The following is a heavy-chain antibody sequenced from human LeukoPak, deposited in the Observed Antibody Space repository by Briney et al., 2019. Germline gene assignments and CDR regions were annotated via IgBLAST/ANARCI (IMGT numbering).Heavy chain of an antibody. CDR1: GDTSSKYI. D-gene: IGHD3-3*01. CDR2: INPFSGAV. J-gene: IGHJ6*03. Sequence: ASVKVSCKSSGDTSSKYIISWIRQAPAQGLEWIGGINPFSGAVRYARNFEGRVTITADESTSTVYMEMSGLRSEDTAVYFCSGGPPRFFYYMDVWGKGTTVTVSS. V-gene: IGHV1-69*13. CDR3: SGGPPRFFYYMDV.